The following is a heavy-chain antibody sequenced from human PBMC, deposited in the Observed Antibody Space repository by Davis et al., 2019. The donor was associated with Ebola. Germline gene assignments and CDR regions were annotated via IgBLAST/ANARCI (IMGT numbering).Heavy chain of an antibody. V-gene: IGHV4-39*07. Sequence: SATLSLTCTVSGGSISSSSYYWGWIRQPPGKGLEWIGEINHSGSTNYNPSLKSRVTISVDKSKNQFSLKLSSVTAADTAVYYCAIQSSGPWGQGTLVTVSS. J-gene: IGHJ5*02. CDR2: INHSGST. CDR1: GGSISSSSYY. CDR3: AIQSSGP.